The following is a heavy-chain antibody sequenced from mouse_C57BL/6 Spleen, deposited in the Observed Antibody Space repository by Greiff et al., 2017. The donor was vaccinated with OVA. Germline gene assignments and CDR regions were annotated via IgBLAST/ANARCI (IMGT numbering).Heavy chain of an antibody. CDR1: GYTFTDYY. V-gene: IGHV1-26*01. D-gene: IGHD2-4*01. J-gene: IGHJ4*01. CDR2: INPNNGGT. Sequence: EVQLQQSGPELVKPGASVKISCKASGYTFTDYYMNWVKQSHGKSLEWIGDINPNNGGTSYNQKFKGKATLTVDKSSSTAYMELRSLTSEDSAVYYCARRYDYLYAMDYWGQGTSVTVSS. CDR3: ARRYDYLYAMDY.